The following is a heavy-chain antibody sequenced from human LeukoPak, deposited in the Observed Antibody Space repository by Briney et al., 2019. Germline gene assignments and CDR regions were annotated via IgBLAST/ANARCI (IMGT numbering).Heavy chain of an antibody. Sequence: GASVKVSCKASGYTFTSYDINWVRQATGQGLEWMGWMNPNSGNTGYAQKFQGGVTITRNTSISTAYMELSSLRSEDTAVYYCARLGAGGYSSGWYPEQHWGQGTLVTVSS. V-gene: IGHV1-8*03. D-gene: IGHD6-19*01. J-gene: IGHJ1*01. CDR2: MNPNSGNT. CDR3: ARLGAGGYSSGWYPEQH. CDR1: GYTFTSYD.